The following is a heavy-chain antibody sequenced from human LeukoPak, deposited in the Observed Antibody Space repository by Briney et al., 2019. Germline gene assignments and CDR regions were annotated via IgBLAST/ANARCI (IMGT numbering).Heavy chain of an antibody. CDR3: ARDRMGDCATTSCYLAY. Sequence: ASVKVSCKASGYTFTAYYLHWVRQAPGQGLEWMGWINPNSGDTNYAQKFQGRVTMTRDTSIATAYMELSRLTSDDTAIYYCARDRMGDCATTSCYLAYWGQGTLVTVSS. J-gene: IGHJ4*02. CDR2: INPNSGDT. D-gene: IGHD2-2*01. V-gene: IGHV1-2*02. CDR1: GYTFTAYY.